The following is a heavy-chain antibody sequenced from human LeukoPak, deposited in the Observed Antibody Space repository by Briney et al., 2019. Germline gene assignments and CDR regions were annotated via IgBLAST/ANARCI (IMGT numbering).Heavy chain of an antibody. J-gene: IGHJ4*02. V-gene: IGHV1-69*01. D-gene: IGHD1-1*01. CDR3: TTGTTGCYFDY. Sequence: SVKVSCKASGGTFSSYAISWVRQAPGQGLEWMGGIIPIFGTANYAPKFQGRVTITADESTSTAYMELSSLRSEDTAVYYCTTGTTGCYFDYWGQGTLVTVSS. CDR1: GGTFSSYA. CDR2: IIPIFGTA.